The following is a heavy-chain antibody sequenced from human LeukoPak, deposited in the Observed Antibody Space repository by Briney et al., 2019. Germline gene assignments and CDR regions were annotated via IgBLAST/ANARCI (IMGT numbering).Heavy chain of an antibody. D-gene: IGHD3-3*01. CDR3: AKPKEGRFLEWLLLDY. Sequence: QTGGSLRLSRAASGFTFSSYAMSWVRQAPGKGLEWVSAISGSGGSTYYADSVKGRFTISRDNSKNTLYLQMNSLRAEDTAVYYCAKPKEGRFLEWLLLDYWGQGTLVTVSS. V-gene: IGHV3-23*01. CDR2: ISGSGGST. J-gene: IGHJ4*02. CDR1: GFTFSSYA.